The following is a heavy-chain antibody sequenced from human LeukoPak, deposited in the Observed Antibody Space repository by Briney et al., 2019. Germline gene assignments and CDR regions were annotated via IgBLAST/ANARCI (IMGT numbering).Heavy chain of an antibody. CDR2: IIPIFGTA. Sequence: AASVKVSCKASGGTFSSYAISWVRQAPGQGLEWMGGIIPIFGTANYAQKFQGRVTITTDESTSTAYMELSSLRSEDTAVYYCARDRGQYYFDYWGQGTLVTVSS. CDR1: GGTFSSYA. J-gene: IGHJ4*02. CDR3: ARDRGQYYFDY. D-gene: IGHD3-10*01. V-gene: IGHV1-69*05.